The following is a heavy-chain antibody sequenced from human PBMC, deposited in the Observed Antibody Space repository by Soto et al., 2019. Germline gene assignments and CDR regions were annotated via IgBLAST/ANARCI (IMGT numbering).Heavy chain of an antibody. D-gene: IGHD5-18*01. J-gene: IGHJ6*04. CDR3: ARDGSRQIWLIGYYYGMHV. Sequence: GASVKVSCKASGYTFTSYGISWVRQAPGQGLEWMGWISAYNGNTNYAQKLQGRVTMTTDTSTSTAYMELRSLRSDDTAVYYCARDGSRQIWLIGYYYGMHVCGEGTPVTVSS. CDR1: GYTFTSYG. V-gene: IGHV1-18*01. CDR2: ISAYNGNT.